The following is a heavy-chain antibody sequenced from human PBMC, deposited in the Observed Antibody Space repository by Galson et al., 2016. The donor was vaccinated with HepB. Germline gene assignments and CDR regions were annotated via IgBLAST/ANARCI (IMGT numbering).Heavy chain of an antibody. Sequence: SLRLSCAASGFTLTTYAMTWVRQAPGKGLEWVSTISGSGGSTYYADSVKGRFTISRDNSKNTLYMQMNSLRAEDTAVHYCAQGAMIEHWGRGILVTVSS. V-gene: IGHV3-23*01. CDR1: GFTLTTYA. J-gene: IGHJ1*01. CDR2: ISGSGGST. D-gene: IGHD3-22*01. CDR3: AQGAMIEH.